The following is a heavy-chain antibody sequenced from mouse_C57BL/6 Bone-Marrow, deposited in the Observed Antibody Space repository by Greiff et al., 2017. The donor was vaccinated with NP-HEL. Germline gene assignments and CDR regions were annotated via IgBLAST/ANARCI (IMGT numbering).Heavy chain of an antibody. CDR2: IWSGGST. J-gene: IGHJ2*01. CDR1: GFSLTSYG. CDR3: AREWYYGSSYSFDY. V-gene: IGHV2-2*01. D-gene: IGHD1-1*01. Sequence: QVHVKQSGPGLVQPSQSLSITCTVSGFSLTSYGVHWVRQSPGKGLEWLGVIWSGGSTDYNAAFISRLSISKDNSKSQVFFKMNSLQADDTAIYYCAREWYYGSSYSFDYWGQGTTLTVSS.